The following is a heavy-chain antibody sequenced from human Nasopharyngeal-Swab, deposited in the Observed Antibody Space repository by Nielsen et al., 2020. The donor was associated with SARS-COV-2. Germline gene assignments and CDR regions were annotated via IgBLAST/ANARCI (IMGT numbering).Heavy chain of an antibody. D-gene: IGHD6-13*01. Sequence: SETLSLTCTVSGGSISSYYWSWIRQPPGKALEWIGYIYNGGSTNYNPSLKSRVTISVDTSKNQFSLKLSSVTAADTAVYYCAREGELGIADDAFDIWGQGTMVTVSS. CDR3: AREGELGIADDAFDI. V-gene: IGHV4-59*01. CDR1: GGSISSYY. CDR2: IYNGGST. J-gene: IGHJ3*02.